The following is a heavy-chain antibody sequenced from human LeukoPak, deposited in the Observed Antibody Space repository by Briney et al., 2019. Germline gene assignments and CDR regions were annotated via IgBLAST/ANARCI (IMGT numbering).Heavy chain of an antibody. CDR1: GVTFSSHG. Sequence: GGSLRLSCAASGVTFSSHGMHWVRQAPGKGLEWVAVISSGGTTTYYADSVKGRFIISRDNSKNTLYLLMNSLGIEDTAVYYCAKEGQTPYSSKFSFDYWGQGTLVTVSS. D-gene: IGHD6-13*01. V-gene: IGHV3-30*18. CDR3: AKEGQTPYSSKFSFDY. J-gene: IGHJ4*02. CDR2: ISSGGTTT.